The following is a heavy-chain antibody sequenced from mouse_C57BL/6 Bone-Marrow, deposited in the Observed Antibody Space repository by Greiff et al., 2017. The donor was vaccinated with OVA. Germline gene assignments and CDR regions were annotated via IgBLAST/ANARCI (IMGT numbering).Heavy chain of an antibody. CDR1: GYTFTDYN. D-gene: IGHD1-1*01. CDR2: INPNNGGT. CDR3: ARWGYGSSYKGYFDD. Sequence: VQLQQSGPELVKPGASVKMSCKASGYTFTDYNMHWVKQSHGKSLEWIGYINPNNGGTSYNQKFKGKATLTVNKSSSTAYMELRSLTSEDSAVYYCARWGYGSSYKGYFDDWGQGTTLTVSS. J-gene: IGHJ2*01. V-gene: IGHV1-22*01.